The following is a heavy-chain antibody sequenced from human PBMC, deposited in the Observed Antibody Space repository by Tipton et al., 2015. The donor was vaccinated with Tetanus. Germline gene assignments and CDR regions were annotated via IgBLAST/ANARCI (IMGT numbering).Heavy chain of an antibody. CDR3: ARDQGGGRVVRLNWFDP. Sequence: TLSLSCTVSGGSISGSPYFWNWIRHQPGKGLEWIGYVHYSGSTFYNPSLESRVTISVDTSKNQFSLNLTSVTAADTAMYYCARDQGGGRVVRLNWFDPWGQGTLVTVSS. V-gene: IGHV4-31*02. CDR1: GGSISGSPYF. J-gene: IGHJ5*02. D-gene: IGHD6-6*01. CDR2: VHYSGST.